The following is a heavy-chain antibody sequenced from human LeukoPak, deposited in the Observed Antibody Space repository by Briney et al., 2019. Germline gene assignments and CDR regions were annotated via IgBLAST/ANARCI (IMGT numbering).Heavy chain of an antibody. CDR2: IRSNSDGGTI. V-gene: IGHV3-15*01. CDR3: ATDFYDTT. Sequence: PGGSLRLSCAASGFTFYSDWMTWVRQAPGKGLEWVGRIRSNSDGGTIDYAAPVKGRFALSRDDSKNTLYLQMNSLQTEDTAVYYCATDFYDTTWGQGTLVTVSS. CDR1: GFTFYSDW. J-gene: IGHJ5*02. D-gene: IGHD3-22*01.